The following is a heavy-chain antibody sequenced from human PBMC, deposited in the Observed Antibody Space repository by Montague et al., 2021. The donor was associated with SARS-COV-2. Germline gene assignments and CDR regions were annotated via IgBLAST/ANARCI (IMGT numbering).Heavy chain of an antibody. CDR2: IYYSGTT. Sequence: SETLSLTCSISSGSIISRGYYWGWIRQPPGKELECIGNIYYSGTTHYHPSLQSRGTISVDTSKNHLSLRLSSVTAADTAVYFCARGMIRGVTTPFDYWGQGSQVTVSS. CDR3: ARGMIRGVTTPFDY. V-gene: IGHV4-39*02. CDR1: SGSIISRGYY. J-gene: IGHJ4*02. D-gene: IGHD3-10*01.